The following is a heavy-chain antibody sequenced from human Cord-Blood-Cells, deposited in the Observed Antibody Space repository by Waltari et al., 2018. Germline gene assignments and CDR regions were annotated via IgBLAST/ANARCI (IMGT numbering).Heavy chain of an antibody. V-gene: IGHV3-33*01. CDR1: GFTFSSYG. J-gene: IGHJ4*02. CDR2: IWYDGSNK. Sequence: QVQLVESGGGVVQPGRSLRLSCAASGFTFSSYGMHWVRQAPGKGLKWVAVIWYDGSNKYYADSVTYLFTISRDNSKNQLYLQLNSLRAGDTAVYYCAREEGSAYDEFWSGDSGWGQGTRVTVSS. CDR3: AREEGSAYDEFWSGDSG. D-gene: IGHD3-3*01.